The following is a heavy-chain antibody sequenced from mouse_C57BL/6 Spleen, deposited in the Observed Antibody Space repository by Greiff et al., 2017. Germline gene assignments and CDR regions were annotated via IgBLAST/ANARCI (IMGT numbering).Heavy chain of an antibody. CDR2: IDPSDSET. V-gene: IGHV1-52*01. J-gene: IGHJ1*03. CDR1: GYTFTSYW. Sequence: QVQLQQPGAELVRPGSSVKLSCKASGYTFTSYWMHWVKQRPIQGLEWIGNIDPSDSETHYNQKFKDKATLTVDKSSSTAYMQRSSLTSEDSAVYYCARRYGSSYWYFDVWGTGTTVTVSS. CDR3: ARRYGSSYWYFDV. D-gene: IGHD1-1*01.